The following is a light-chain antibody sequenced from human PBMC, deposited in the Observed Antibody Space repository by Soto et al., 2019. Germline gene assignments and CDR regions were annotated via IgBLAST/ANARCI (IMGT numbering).Light chain of an antibody. CDR1: QSVSSSY. Sequence: EIVLTQSPGTLSLSPVERATLSCRASQSVSSSYLVWHQQKPGQAPRLLIYAASRRATGIPARFSGSGSGAEFTLTISSLQSEDFAVYFCQQYNNWPPITFGQGTRLEIK. V-gene: IGKV3-15*01. J-gene: IGKJ5*01. CDR3: QQYNNWPPIT. CDR2: AAS.